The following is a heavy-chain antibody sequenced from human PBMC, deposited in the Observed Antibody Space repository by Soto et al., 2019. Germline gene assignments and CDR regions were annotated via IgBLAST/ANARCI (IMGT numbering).Heavy chain of an antibody. Sequence: GSLRLSCAASGFTFSSYAMSWVRQAPGKGLEWVSAISGSGGSTYYADSVKGRFTISRDNSKNTLYLQMKSLRAEDKEVYYCAKDFEVVPDAMPGFDYWCQAILVTVS. D-gene: IGHD2-2*01. V-gene: IGHV3-23*01. CDR1: GFTFSSYA. J-gene: IGHJ4*02. CDR2: ISGSGGST. CDR3: AKDFEVVPDAMPGFDY.